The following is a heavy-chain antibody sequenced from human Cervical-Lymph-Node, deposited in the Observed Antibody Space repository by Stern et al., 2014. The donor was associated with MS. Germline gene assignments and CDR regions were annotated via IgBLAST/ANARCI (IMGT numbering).Heavy chain of an antibody. J-gene: IGHJ4*02. CDR2: IYPGDSET. V-gene: IGHV5-51*01. CDR1: GFKFSIYW. CDR3: ARQTTAWASDV. Sequence: VQLGQSGAELIRPGASLKISCKGSGFKFSIYWIAWVRQMPGKGLEWMGIIYPGDSETRYTPPFQGQVTMSADKSTSTAYLQWSSLNASDTAMYFCARQTTAWASDVWGQGTLVTVSS. D-gene: IGHD1-14*01.